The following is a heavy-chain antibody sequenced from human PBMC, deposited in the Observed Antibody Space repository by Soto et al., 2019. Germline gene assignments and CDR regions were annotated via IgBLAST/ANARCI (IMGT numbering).Heavy chain of an antibody. CDR2: IYHSGST. J-gene: IGHJ5*02. D-gene: IGHD2-15*01. CDR1: SGSISSSNW. CDR3: ARRIVVVVAANWFDP. Sequence: SETLSLTCAVSSGSISSSNWWSWVRQPPGKGLEWIGEIYHSGSTNYNPSLKSRVTISVDKSKNQFSLKLSSVTAADMAVYYCARRIVVVVAANWFDPWGQGTLVTAPQ. V-gene: IGHV4-4*02.